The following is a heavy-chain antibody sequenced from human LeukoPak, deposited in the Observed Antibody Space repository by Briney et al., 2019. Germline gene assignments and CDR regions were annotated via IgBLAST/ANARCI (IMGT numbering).Heavy chain of an antibody. Sequence: ASVKVSCKASGYTFTSYGISWVRQAPGQGLEWMGWINPNSGGTYYAQKFQGRVIMTRDTSINTAYMELSSLISDDTAVYYCARAPGAFDIWGQGTMVTVSS. D-gene: IGHD3-10*01. CDR2: INPNSGGT. CDR1: GYTFTSYG. J-gene: IGHJ3*02. CDR3: ARAPGAFDI. V-gene: IGHV1-2*02.